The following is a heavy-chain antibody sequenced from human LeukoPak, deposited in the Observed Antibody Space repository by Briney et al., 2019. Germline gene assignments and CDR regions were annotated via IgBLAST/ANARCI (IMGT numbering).Heavy chain of an antibody. J-gene: IGHJ4*02. V-gene: IGHV4-34*01. CDR1: GGSFSGYY. Sequence: SETLSLTCAVYGGSFSGYYWSWIRQPPGKGLEWIGEINHSGSTNYNPSLKSRVTISVDTSKNQFSLKLSSVTAADTAVYYCARETHYYDSSGPFDYRGQGTLVTVSS. CDR2: INHSGST. D-gene: IGHD3-22*01. CDR3: ARETHYYDSSGPFDY.